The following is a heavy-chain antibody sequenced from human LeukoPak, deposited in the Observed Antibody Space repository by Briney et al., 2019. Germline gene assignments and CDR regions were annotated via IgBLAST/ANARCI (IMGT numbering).Heavy chain of an antibody. Sequence: ASVKVSCKVSGYTLTDVSIHWVRQAPGKGLEWMGGFDPEDGETIYTQKFQGRVTTTEDTSTDTAYMELSRLRSDDTALYYCTRGSYYDSSGYSGVRLFDYWGQGTPVTVPS. CDR3: TRGSYYDSSGYSGVRLFDY. D-gene: IGHD3-22*01. CDR2: FDPEDGET. J-gene: IGHJ4*02. CDR1: GYTLTDVS. V-gene: IGHV1-24*01.